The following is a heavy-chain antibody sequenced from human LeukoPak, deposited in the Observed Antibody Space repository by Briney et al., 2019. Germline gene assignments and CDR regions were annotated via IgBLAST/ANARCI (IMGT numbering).Heavy chain of an antibody. V-gene: IGHV1-18*01. CDR1: GYTFTSYG. Sequence: GESLKISCKASGYTFTSYGISWVRQAPGQGLEWMGWISAYNGNTNYAQKLQGRVTMTTDTSTSTAYMELRSLRSDDTAVYYCARDRNYDFWSGYYRKSSFDYWGQGTLVTVSS. CDR3: ARDRNYDFWSGYYRKSSFDY. J-gene: IGHJ4*02. CDR2: ISAYNGNT. D-gene: IGHD3-3*01.